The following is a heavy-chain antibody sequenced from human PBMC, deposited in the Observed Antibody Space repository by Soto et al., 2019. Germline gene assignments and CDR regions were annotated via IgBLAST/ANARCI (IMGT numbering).Heavy chain of an antibody. CDR2: ISSSSSTI. CDR1: VFTFSSYS. D-gene: IGHD5-12*01. V-gene: IGHV3-48*01. CDR3: TRYLFHYPVDYGMDV. Sequence: HPGGSLRLSCAASVFTFSSYSMNWVRQAPGKGLEWVSYISSSSSTIYYADSVKGRFTISRDNAKNSLYLQMNSLRAEDTAIYYCTRYLFHYPVDYGMDVWGQGTTVTVSS. J-gene: IGHJ6*02.